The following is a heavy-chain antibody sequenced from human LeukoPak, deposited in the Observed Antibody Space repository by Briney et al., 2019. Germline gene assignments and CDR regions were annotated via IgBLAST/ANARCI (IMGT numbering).Heavy chain of an antibody. CDR1: GFTFSSYA. CDR2: ISGSGGST. CDR3: AKVHYYDSSGYYWFDY. J-gene: IGHJ4*02. D-gene: IGHD3-22*01. V-gene: IGHV3-23*01. Sequence: PGGSLRLSCAASGFTFSSYAMSWVRQAPGKGLEWVSAISGSGGSTYYADSVKGRFTISRDNSKNTLYLQMNSLRAEDTAVYYCAKVHYYDSSGYYWFDYWGQGTLVTVSS.